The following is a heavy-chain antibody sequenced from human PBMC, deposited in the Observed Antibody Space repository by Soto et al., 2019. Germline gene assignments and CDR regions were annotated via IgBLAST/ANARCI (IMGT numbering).Heavy chain of an antibody. CDR1: GFTFSSYS. CDR3: ARAGGYSGSYYGSFNFDY. Sequence: GGSLRLSCAASGFTFSSYSMNWVRQAPGKGLEWVSSISSSSSYIYYADSVKGRLTISRDNAKNSLYLQMNSLRAEDTAVYYCARAGGYSGSYYGSFNFDYWGQGTLVTVSS. J-gene: IGHJ4*02. D-gene: IGHD1-26*01. V-gene: IGHV3-21*01. CDR2: ISSSSSYI.